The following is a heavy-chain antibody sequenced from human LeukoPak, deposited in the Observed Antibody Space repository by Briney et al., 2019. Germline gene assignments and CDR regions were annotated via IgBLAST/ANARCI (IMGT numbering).Heavy chain of an antibody. CDR3: AREYSGFDY. D-gene: IGHD6-13*01. J-gene: IGHJ4*02. CDR1: GDPISGYSNYK. V-gene: IGHV4-61*01. Sequence: PSETLSLTCTVSGDPISGYSNYKWSWIRQPPGKGLEWIGYIYYYGSTNYNPSLKSRVTISVDTSKNQFSLKLSSVTAADTAVYYCAREYSGFDYWGQGTLVSVSS. CDR2: IYYYGST.